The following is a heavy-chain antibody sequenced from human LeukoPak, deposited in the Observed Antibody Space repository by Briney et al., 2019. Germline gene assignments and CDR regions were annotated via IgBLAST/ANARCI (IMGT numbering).Heavy chain of an antibody. D-gene: IGHD6-6*01. CDR2: MNPNSGNT. J-gene: IGHJ4*02. V-gene: IGHV1-8*01. Sequence: ASVKVSCKASGYTFTSYDINWVRQATGQGLEWMGWMNPNSGNTGYAQKFQGRVTMTRNTSISTAYMELSSLRSEDTAVYYCARTRQTTEYSSSFSGPPYYYFDYWGQGTLVTVSS. CDR1: GYTFTSYD. CDR3: ARTRQTTEYSSSFSGPPYYYFDY.